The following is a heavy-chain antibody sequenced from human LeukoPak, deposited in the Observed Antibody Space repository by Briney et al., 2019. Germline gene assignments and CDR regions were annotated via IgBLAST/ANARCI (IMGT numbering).Heavy chain of an antibody. Sequence: KTSETLSLTCTVSGGSISSYYWSWIRQPPGKGLEWIGYIYYSGSTNYNPSLKSRVTISVDTSKNQFSLKLSSVTAADTAVYYCATGAYCGGDCRNWFDPWGQGTLVTVSS. CDR1: GGSISSYY. D-gene: IGHD2-21*02. J-gene: IGHJ5*02. CDR2: IYYSGST. V-gene: IGHV4-59*08. CDR3: ATGAYCGGDCRNWFDP.